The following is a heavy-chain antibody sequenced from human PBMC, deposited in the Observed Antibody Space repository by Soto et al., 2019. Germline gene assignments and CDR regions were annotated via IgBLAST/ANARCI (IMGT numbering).Heavy chain of an antibody. D-gene: IGHD6-6*01. Sequence: QITLKESGPTLVKPTQTLTLTCTFSGLSLSTSGVGVGWIRQPPGKALEWLALIYWNDDKRFSPSLKSRLPTTKTAPKHQLLLTMNNKDPVGTATYYCAHSPPSYSSSRRKHPKHDAFDIWGQGTMVTGSS. CDR2: IYWNDDK. V-gene: IGHV2-5*01. J-gene: IGHJ3*02. CDR3: AHSPPSYSSSRRKHPKHDAFDI. CDR1: GLSLSTSGVG.